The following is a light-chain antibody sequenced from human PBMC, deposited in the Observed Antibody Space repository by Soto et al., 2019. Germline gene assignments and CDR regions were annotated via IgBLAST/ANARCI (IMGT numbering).Light chain of an antibody. CDR3: CSYAGGSSYV. CDR1: SSDIGRYNL. J-gene: IGLJ1*01. V-gene: IGLV2-23*01. Sequence: QSALTQPASVSGSPGQSIPISCTGTSSDIGRYNLVSWYQQHPGKAPKLIIYEGTKRPSGVSNHFSGSKSGNTAPLTISGLQAEDEADYYCCSYAGGSSYVFGTGTKSPS. CDR2: EGT.